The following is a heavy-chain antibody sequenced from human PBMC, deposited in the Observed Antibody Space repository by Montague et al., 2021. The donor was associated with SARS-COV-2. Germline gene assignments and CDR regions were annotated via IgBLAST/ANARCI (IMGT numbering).Heavy chain of an antibody. V-gene: IGHV3-48*03. CDR2: ISTSAYTT. J-gene: IGHJ3*01. CDR1: GFTFSNYD. D-gene: IGHD3-16*02. Sequence: SLRLACAASGFTFSNYDMNWVRQAPVKGPEWTSYISTSAYTTSYTGSLKGRFTISRDNGKNSLYLQMKSLRVEDTGFYFFSRDYRGIVVDGLDVWGQGTKVTVSS. CDR3: SRDYRGIVVDGLDV.